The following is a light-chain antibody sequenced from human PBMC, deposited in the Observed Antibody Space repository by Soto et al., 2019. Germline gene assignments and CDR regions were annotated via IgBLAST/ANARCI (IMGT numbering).Light chain of an antibody. CDR3: QQYNSYSEA. CDR1: QTISSW. CDR2: KAS. V-gene: IGKV1-5*03. J-gene: IGKJ1*01. Sequence: DFQMTQSPSTLSGSVGDRLTITSWASQTISSWLAWYQQKPGKAPKLLIYKASTLKSGVPSRFSGSGSGREFTLTIGSLQPDDVATYYCQQYNSYSEAFGQGTKVDIK.